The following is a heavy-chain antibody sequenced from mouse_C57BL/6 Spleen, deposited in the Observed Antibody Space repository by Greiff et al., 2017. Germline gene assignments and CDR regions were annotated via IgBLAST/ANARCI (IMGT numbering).Heavy chain of an antibody. CDR3: SYPYYAMDY. CDR2: IDPEDGDT. J-gene: IGHJ4*01. CDR1: GFNIKDYY. V-gene: IGHV14-1*01. Sequence: VHVKQSGAELVRPGASVKLSCTASGFNIKDYYMHWVKQRPEQGLEWIGRIDPEDGDTEYAPKFQGKATMTADTSSNTAYLQLSSLTSEDTAVYYCSYPYYAMDYWGQGTSVTVSS.